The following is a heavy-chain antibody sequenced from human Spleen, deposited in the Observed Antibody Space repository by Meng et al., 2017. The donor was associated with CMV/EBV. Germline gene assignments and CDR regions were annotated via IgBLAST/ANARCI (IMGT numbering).Heavy chain of an antibody. J-gene: IGHJ5*02. V-gene: IGHV5-51*01. CDR3: ARVMQQPLSWFDP. CDR1: GYSFTSYW. Sequence: CKGSGYSFTSYWIGWVRLMHGKGLEWMGIIYPGDSDTRYSPSFQGQVTISADKSISTAYLQWSSLKASDTAMYYCARVMQQPLSWFDPWGQGTLVTVSS. D-gene: IGHD6-13*01. CDR2: IYPGDSDT.